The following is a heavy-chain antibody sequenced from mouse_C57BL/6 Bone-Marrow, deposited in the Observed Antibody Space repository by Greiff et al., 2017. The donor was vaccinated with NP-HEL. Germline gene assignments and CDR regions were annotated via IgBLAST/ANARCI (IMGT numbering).Heavy chain of an antibody. D-gene: IGHD1-1*01. V-gene: IGHV3-6*01. CDR2: ISYDGSN. CDR3: ARDYYGSSSFDY. Sequence: EVKLQESGPGLVKPSQSLSLTCSVTGYSITSGYYWNWIRQFPGNKLEWMGYISYDGSNNYNPSLKNRISITRDTSKNQFFLKLNSVTTEDTATYYCARDYYGSSSFDYWGQGTTLTVAS. J-gene: IGHJ2*01. CDR1: GYSITSGYY.